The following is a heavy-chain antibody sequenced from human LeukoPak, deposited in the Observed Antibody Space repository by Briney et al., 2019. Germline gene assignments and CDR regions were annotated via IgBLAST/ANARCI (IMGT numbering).Heavy chain of an antibody. D-gene: IGHD1-26*01. CDR3: ASGDSGSYGYFDY. CDR1: GFTFSSYG. J-gene: IGHJ4*02. CDR2: IWYDGSNK. Sequence: PGGSLRLSCAASGFTFSSYGMHWVRQAPGKGLEWVAVIWYDGSNKYYADSVKGRFTISRDNSKNTLYLQMNSLRAEDTAVYYCASGDSGSYGYFDYWGQGTLVTVSS. V-gene: IGHV3-33*01.